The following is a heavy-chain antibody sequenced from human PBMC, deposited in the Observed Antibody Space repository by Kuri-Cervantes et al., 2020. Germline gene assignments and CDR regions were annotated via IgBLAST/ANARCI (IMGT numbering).Heavy chain of an antibody. D-gene: IGHD3-10*01. J-gene: IGHJ4*02. V-gene: IGHV4-34*01. CDR1: GGSFSGYY. Sequence: SETLSLTCAVYGGSFSGYYWSWIRQPPGKGLEWIGEINHSGSTYYNPSLKSRVTISVDTSKNQFSLKLSSVTAADTAVYYCARTHYYGSGSYTQRDYWGQGTLVTVSS. CDR3: ARTHYYGSGSYTQRDY. CDR2: INHSGST.